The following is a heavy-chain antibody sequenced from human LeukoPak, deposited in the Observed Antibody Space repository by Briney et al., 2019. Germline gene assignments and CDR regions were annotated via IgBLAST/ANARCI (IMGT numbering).Heavy chain of an antibody. CDR2: IYYDERS. Sequence: PSQTLSLTCTVSGGSISSGGYFWSWIRHPPGQALEWIGYIYYDERSYYNPSLEGRVTISVDGSKNQFSLKMNSVTAADMAVYYCAREQVATLGYWGQGTLVTVSS. V-gene: IGHV4-30-4*01. CDR1: GGSISSGGYF. J-gene: IGHJ4*02. CDR3: AREQVATLGY.